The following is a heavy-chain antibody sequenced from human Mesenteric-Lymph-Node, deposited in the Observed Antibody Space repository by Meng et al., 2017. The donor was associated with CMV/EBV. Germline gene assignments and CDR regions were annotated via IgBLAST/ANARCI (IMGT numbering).Heavy chain of an antibody. Sequence: SGPTLVKPTQTLTLTCTVSGFSLSTARMGVSWIRQPPGKALEWLAHIFSNDEKSYSTSLKSRLTISKDTSKSQVVLTMTNMDPVDTATYYCARILQFHDFWSGYYSPYFDYWGQGTLVTVSS. V-gene: IGHV2-26*01. J-gene: IGHJ4*02. CDR2: IFSNDEK. CDR1: GFSLSTARMG. CDR3: ARILQFHDFWSGYYSPYFDY. D-gene: IGHD3-3*01.